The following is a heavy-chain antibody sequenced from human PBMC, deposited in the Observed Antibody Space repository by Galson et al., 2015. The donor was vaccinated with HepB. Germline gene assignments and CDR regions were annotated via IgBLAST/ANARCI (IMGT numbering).Heavy chain of an antibody. Sequence: SLRLSCAASGFTFSSYAMHWVRQAPGKGLEWVAVISYDGSNKYYADSVKGRFTISRDNSKNTLYLQMNSLRAEDTAVYYCARWKGSWSLRDYDSSGSDYFDYWGQGTLVTVSS. V-gene: IGHV3-30*04. CDR3: ARWKGSWSLRDYDSSGSDYFDY. D-gene: IGHD3-22*01. CDR1: GFTFSSYA. CDR2: ISYDGSNK. J-gene: IGHJ4*02.